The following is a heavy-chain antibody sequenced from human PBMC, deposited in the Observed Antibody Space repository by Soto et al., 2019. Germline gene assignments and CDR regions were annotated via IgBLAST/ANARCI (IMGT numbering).Heavy chain of an antibody. V-gene: IGHV3-23*01. J-gene: IGHJ3*01. CDR2: IGVGGGAT. D-gene: IGHD6-19*01. CDR1: GFTFSSSV. Sequence: EVQLLESGGGLAQPGGSLRLSCADSGFTFSSSVVTWVRQAPGKGLAWVSTIGVGGGATHYADSVEGRFTVSRDDSKNTLYLHMNSLRADDTAIYYCAREGFSSGSAGGFDLWGQGTMVTVSS. CDR3: AREGFSSGSAGGFDL.